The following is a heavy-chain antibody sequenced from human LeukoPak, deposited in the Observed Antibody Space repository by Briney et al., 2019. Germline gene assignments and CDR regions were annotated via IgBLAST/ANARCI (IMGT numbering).Heavy chain of an antibody. Sequence: GESLKIFCQGSEYSFATYWIGWVRQMPGQGLEWMGIIFPGDSDTRYSPSFQGQVTISADKSISTAYLQWSSLKASDTAIYYCASEYCSGGNCYFDYWGQGTLVTVSS. CDR1: EYSFATYW. J-gene: IGHJ4*02. CDR2: IFPGDSDT. V-gene: IGHV5-51*01. D-gene: IGHD2-15*01. CDR3: ASEYCSGGNCYFDY.